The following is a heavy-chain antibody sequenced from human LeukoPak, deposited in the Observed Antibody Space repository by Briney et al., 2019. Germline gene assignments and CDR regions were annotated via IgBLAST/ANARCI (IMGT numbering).Heavy chain of an antibody. V-gene: IGHV4-34*01. CDR1: GGSFSVYY. CDR3: ARDIVVVVAATNWFDP. J-gene: IGHJ5*02. Sequence: SETLSLTCAVYGGSFSVYYWSWIRQPPGKGLEWIGSIYYSGSTYYNPSLKSRVTISVDTSKNQFSLKLSSVTAADTAVYYCARDIVVVVAATNWFDPWGQGTLVTVSS. CDR2: IYYSGST. D-gene: IGHD2-15*01.